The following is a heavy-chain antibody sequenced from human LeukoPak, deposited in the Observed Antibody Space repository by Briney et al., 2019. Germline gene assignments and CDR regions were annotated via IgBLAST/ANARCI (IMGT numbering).Heavy chain of an antibody. CDR2: INPNSGGT. Sequence: ASVKVSCKASGYTFTAYHVYWVRQAPGQGPEWMGWINPNSGGTNYAQKFQGRVTMTRDTSISTAYMELSRLTSDDTAVYYCARVSLTAQYLLDYWGQGTLVTVSS. J-gene: IGHJ4*02. CDR1: GYTFTAYH. V-gene: IGHV1-2*02. D-gene: IGHD2/OR15-2a*01. CDR3: ARVSLTAQYLLDY.